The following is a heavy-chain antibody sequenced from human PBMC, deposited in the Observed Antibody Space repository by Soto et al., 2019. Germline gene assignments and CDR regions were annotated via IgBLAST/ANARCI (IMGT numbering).Heavy chain of an antibody. CDR2: IRYDGSNI. D-gene: IGHD1-26*01. J-gene: IGHJ4*02. V-gene: IGHV3-33*01. CDR1: GFTFSGYG. CDR3: VRDRVGPTAFCGYFDY. Sequence: QVQLVESGGGVVQPGRSRRLSCAASGFTFSGYGMHWVRQAPGKGLEWVAVIRYDGSNIYYADSVKGRFTISRDNSKNTLYLEMNTLGAEDTAVDYCVRDRVGPTAFCGYFDYWGQGTLVPVSS.